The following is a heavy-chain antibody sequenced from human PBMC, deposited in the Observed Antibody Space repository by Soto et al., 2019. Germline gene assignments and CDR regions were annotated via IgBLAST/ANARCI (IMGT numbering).Heavy chain of an antibody. CDR2: ISNGVPYI. V-gene: IGHV3-11*01. J-gene: IGHJ4*02. CDR3: ARSRGLGPGGHFDY. CDR1: GFRVSDEY. D-gene: IGHD3-10*01. Sequence: QIQLVESGGDLAKPGGSLRLSCAASGFRVSDEYMSWIRQAPGQGLEWISDISNGVPYIFYADSVKGRFTTSKDNARKRLFLQMDNLMADATAVYYCARSRGLGPGGHFDYWGQGTVVTVSS.